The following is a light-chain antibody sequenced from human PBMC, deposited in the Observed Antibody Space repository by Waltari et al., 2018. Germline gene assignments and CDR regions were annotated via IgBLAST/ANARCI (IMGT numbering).Light chain of an antibody. V-gene: IGKV1-5*03. Sequence: DIQMTQSPSTLSASVGDRVTITCRASQSISSYLAWYQQKSGKAPKLLIYKASSLESEVPSRFSGSGSGTEFDLTVSSLQPDDFATYFSQHFNSYPFTFGQGTKLEIK. CDR1: QSISSY. CDR2: KAS. CDR3: QHFNSYPFT. J-gene: IGKJ2*01.